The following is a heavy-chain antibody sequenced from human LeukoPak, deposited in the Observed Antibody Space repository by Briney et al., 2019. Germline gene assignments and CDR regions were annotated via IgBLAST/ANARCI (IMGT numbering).Heavy chain of an antibody. D-gene: IGHD1-26*01. CDR1: GFTFSNYA. V-gene: IGHV3-53*01. Sequence: PGGSLRLSCAASGFTFSNYAMSWVRQAPGKGLEWVSVVYSGGGTYYADSVKGRFTISRDDSKNTLYLQMNSLRAEDTAVYYCARVGSGSYGGWFDPWGQGTLVTVSS. CDR2: VYSGGGT. J-gene: IGHJ5*02. CDR3: ARVGSGSYGGWFDP.